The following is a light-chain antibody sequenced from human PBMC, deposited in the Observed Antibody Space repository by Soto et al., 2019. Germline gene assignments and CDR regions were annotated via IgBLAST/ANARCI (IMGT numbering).Light chain of an antibody. CDR2: DAS. CDR3: KKYNSYQLN. Sequence: DIQMTQAPCTLSASVGDRVTITFLASHTITNWLAWYQQKPGKVTNILISDASSLQSGVPLRFSGSGSGTEFTLTIRSMQPEDFATYYCKKYNSYQLNFGGG. V-gene: IGKV1-5*01. CDR1: HTITNW. J-gene: IGKJ4*01.